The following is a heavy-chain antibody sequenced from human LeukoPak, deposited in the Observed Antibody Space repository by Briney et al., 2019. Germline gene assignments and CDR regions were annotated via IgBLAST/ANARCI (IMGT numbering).Heavy chain of an antibody. Sequence: PGGSLRLSCAASGFTFSSYSMNWVRQVPGEGLEWVSYISSSSSTIYYADSVKGRFTISRDNAKDSLYLQMNSLRAEDTAVYYCARKTGGSLDIWGQGTMVTVSS. CDR1: GFTFSSYS. CDR3: ARKTGGSLDI. J-gene: IGHJ3*02. CDR2: ISSSSSTI. D-gene: IGHD7-27*01. V-gene: IGHV3-48*01.